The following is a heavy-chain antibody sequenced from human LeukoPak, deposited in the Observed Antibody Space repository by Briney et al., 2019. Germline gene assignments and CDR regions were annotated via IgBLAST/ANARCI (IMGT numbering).Heavy chain of an antibody. V-gene: IGHV3-30*18. D-gene: IGHD2-21*02. Sequence: PGGSLRLSCAASGVTFSSYGMHWVRQAPGKGLEWVAVISYDGSNKYYADSVKGRFTISRDNSKNTLYLQMNSLRAEDTAVYYCAKDSVTYYFDYWGQGTLVTVSS. CDR3: AKDSVTYYFDY. CDR2: ISYDGSNK. J-gene: IGHJ4*02. CDR1: GVTFSSYG.